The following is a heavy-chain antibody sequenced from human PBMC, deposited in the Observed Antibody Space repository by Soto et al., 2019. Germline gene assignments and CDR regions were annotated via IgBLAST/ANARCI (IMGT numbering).Heavy chain of an antibody. CDR2: INAGNGNT. Sequence: GASVKVSCKASGYTLTTYAMHWVRQAPGQRLEWMGWINAGNGNTRYSQKFQDRVTITRDTSASTAYMELRSLTSADTAVYYCARGLVRGDIALFNWFDPSGQVTLVTFSS. CDR3: ARGLVRGDIALFNWFDP. V-gene: IGHV1-3*01. CDR1: GYTLTTYA. J-gene: IGHJ5*02. D-gene: IGHD3-10*01.